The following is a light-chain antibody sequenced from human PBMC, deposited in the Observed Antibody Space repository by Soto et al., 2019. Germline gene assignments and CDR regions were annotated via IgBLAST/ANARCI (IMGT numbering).Light chain of an antibody. J-gene: IGLJ2*01. V-gene: IGLV2-23*02. CDR2: EVS. CDR3: CSYAGSSTYVP. CDR1: STDVGSYDL. Sequence: QSALTQPASVSGSPGQSITISCTGTSTDVGSYDLVSWYQQHPGKAPKLMIYEVSERPSGVSNRFSGSKSGNTASLTISGLQAEDEADYYCCSYAGSSTYVPFGGGTKVTVL.